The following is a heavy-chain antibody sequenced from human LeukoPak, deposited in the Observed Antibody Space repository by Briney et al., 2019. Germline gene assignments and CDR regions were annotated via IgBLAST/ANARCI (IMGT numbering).Heavy chain of an antibody. V-gene: IGHV4-59*08. CDR2: IYGSGYT. CDR1: GGSISGWY. CDR3: ARHLRRRSSWPFDY. Sequence: SETLSLTCTVSGGSISGWYWSWIRQPPGKGLEWIGNIYGSGYTNYNPSLKSRVTISVDTSKNQFSLKLSSVTAADTAVYYCARHLRRRSSWPFDYWGQGTLVTVSS. D-gene: IGHD6-13*01. J-gene: IGHJ4*02.